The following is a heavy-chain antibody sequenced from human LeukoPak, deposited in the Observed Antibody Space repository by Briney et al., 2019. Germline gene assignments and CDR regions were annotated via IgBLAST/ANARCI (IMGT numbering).Heavy chain of an antibody. D-gene: IGHD4-11*01. J-gene: IGHJ4*02. CDR1: GFTYSHYG. V-gene: IGHV3-33*06. CDR3: AKDAQRGFDYSNSLEY. Sequence: GGSLRLSCAASGFTYSHYGMHWVRQAPGKGLEWVAVIWSDGTEKYYADPVKGRFTISRDNSRNTLYLQMNSLRGDDTAVYYCAKDAQRGFDYSNSLEYWGQGTLVTVSS. CDR2: IWSDGTEK.